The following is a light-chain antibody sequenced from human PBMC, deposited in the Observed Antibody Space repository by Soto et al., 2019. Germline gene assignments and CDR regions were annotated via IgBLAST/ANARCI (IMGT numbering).Light chain of an antibody. CDR3: QQYGSSPPIT. J-gene: IGKJ5*01. Sequence: DIQMTQSPSSLSASVGDRVTITCRASQSISTYLHWYQQKPGTAPKLLIYGASSRATGIPDRFSGSGSGTDFTLTISRLEPEDFAVYYCQQYGSSPPITFGQGTRLEIK. V-gene: IGKV1-39*01. CDR2: GAS. CDR1: QSISTY.